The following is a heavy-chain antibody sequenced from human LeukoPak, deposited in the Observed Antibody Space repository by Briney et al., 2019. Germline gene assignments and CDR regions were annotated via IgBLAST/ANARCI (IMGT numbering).Heavy chain of an antibody. V-gene: IGHV3-21*01. J-gene: IGHJ4*02. CDR3: AREPQAMVRGTYDY. CDR2: ISSSSSYI. Sequence: GGSLRLSCAASGFTFSNYSMNWVRQAPGKGLEWVSSISSSSSYIYYAASVKGRFTISRDNAKNSLYLQMNSLRAEDTAVYYCAREPQAMVRGTYDYWGQGTLVTVSS. CDR1: GFTFSNYS. D-gene: IGHD3-10*01.